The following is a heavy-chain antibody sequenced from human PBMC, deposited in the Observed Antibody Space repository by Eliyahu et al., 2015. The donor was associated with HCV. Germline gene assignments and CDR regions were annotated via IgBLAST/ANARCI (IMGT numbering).Heavy chain of an antibody. J-gene: IGHJ4*02. CDR3: ARGVGNSLFCPDY. D-gene: IGHD4-23*01. V-gene: IGHV3-21*01. CDR1: GFTFSSYS. CDR2: ISSSSSYI. Sequence: EVQLVESGGGLVKPGGSLRLSXAASGFTFSSYSMNWVRQAPGKGLEWVSSISSSSSYIYYADSVKGRFTISRDNAKNSLYLQMNSLRAEDTAVYYCARGVGNSLFCPDYWGQGTLVTVSS.